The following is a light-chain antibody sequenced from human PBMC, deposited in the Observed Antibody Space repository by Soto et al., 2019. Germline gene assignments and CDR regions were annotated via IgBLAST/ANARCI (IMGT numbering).Light chain of an antibody. CDR3: QQYGSSLPMYT. Sequence: EIVLTQSPGTLSLSPGERATLSCRASQSVSSSYLAWYQQKPGQAPRLLIYGASCRATGIPDRFSGSGSGTDFTLTISRLEPEDFAVYYCQQYGSSLPMYTFGQGTKLEIK. CDR2: GAS. V-gene: IGKV3-20*01. J-gene: IGKJ2*01. CDR1: QSVSSSY.